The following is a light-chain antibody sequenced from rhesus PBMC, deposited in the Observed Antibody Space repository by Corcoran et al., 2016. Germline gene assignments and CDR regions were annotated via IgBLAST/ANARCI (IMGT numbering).Light chain of an antibody. V-gene: IGLV7-76*01. Sequence: QAVVTQAPSLTVSAGGTFPLTCDSSAGAVTSGNNPNWIQQKPGQAPRGLIYNTNSKHSWTPARFSGSLAGGKAALTLSGAQPEDEAEYYCLLYYSGADVFGSGTKLTVL. J-gene: IGLJ6*01. CDR1: AGAVTSGNN. CDR2: NTN. CDR3: LLYYSGADV.